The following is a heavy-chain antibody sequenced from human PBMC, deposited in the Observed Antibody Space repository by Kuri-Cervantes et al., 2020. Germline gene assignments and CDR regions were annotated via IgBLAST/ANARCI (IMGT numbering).Heavy chain of an antibody. CDR3: ARFVIRGKTFDY. J-gene: IGHJ4*02. CDR1: GGSISSGDYY. Sequence: SETLSLTCTVSGGSISSGDYYWSWIRQPPGKGLEWIGYIYYSGSTYYNPSLKSRVTVSLDTSKNQFSLKLSSVTAADTAVYYCARFVIRGKTFDYWGQGTLVTVSS. V-gene: IGHV4-30-4*02. CDR2: IYYSGST. D-gene: IGHD3-10*01.